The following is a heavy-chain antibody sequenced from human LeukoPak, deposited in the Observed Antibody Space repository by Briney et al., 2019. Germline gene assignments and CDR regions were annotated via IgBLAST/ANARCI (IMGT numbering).Heavy chain of an antibody. CDR2: IYYSGYT. CDR3: ARGQSTGTTAQRDY. J-gene: IGHJ4*02. CDR1: GGSISTSY. V-gene: IGHV4-59*01. D-gene: IGHD1-1*01. Sequence: PSETLSLTCPLSGGSISTSYSSCVRQPPGKGLEWIGYIYYSGYTNYNPSLKSRVTMSVDTSQNQFSLKLSSVTAADTAVYYCARGQSTGTTAQRDYWGQGTLVTVSS.